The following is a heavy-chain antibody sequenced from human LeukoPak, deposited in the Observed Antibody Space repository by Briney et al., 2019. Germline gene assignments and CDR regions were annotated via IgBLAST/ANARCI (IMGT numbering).Heavy chain of an antibody. D-gene: IGHD3-22*01. Sequence: GASLRLSCAASGFTFSSYAMSWVRQAPGKGLEWVSAISGSGSSTYYADSVKGRFTISRDNSKNTLYLQMNSLRAEDTAVYYCAKALVVTMIVVVITPFDYWGQGTLVTVSS. CDR3: AKALVVTMIVVVITPFDY. CDR1: GFTFSSYA. J-gene: IGHJ4*02. V-gene: IGHV3-23*01. CDR2: ISGSGSST.